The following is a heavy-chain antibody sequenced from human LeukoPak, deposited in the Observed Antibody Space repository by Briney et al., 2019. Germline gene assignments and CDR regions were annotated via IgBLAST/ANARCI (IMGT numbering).Heavy chain of an antibody. J-gene: IGHJ4*02. CDR3: ARADIAAAGTPRTYFDY. CDR2: IWYDGSNK. D-gene: IGHD6-13*01. CDR1: GFTVSSSH. V-gene: IGHV3-33*08. Sequence: GGSLRLSCAASGFTVSSSHMTWVRQAPGKGLEWVAVIWYDGSNKYYADSVKGRFTISRDNSKNTLYLQMNSLRAEDTAVYYCARADIAAAGTPRTYFDYWGQGTLVTVSS.